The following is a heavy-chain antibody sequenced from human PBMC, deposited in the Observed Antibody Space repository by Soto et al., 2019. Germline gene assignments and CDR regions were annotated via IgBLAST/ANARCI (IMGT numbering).Heavy chain of an antibody. D-gene: IGHD5-18*01. CDR1: GGSVSSGSYY. CDR2: IYYSGST. CDR3: ARDRGIQLWFDFDY. Sequence: PSETLSLTCTVSGGSVSSGSYYWSWIRQPPGKGLEWIGYIYYSGSTNYNPSLKGRVTISVDTSKNQFSLKLSSVTAADTAVYYCARDRGIQLWFDFDYWGQGTLVTVSS. V-gene: IGHV4-61*01. J-gene: IGHJ4*02.